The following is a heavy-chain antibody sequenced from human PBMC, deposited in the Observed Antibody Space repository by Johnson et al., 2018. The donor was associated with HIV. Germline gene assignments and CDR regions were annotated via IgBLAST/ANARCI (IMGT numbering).Heavy chain of an antibody. CDR1: GFTFSGYW. CDR2: IKQGGSAK. Sequence: EVQLVESGGGLVRPGESLRLSCVASGFTFSGYWMTWVRQAPGKGLEWVANIKQGGSAKYYVDSVKGRFTISRDNAKKSLYLQMNSLRAEDTAVYYCARDGSNFGAFDIWGQGTMVTVSS. V-gene: IGHV3-7*01. D-gene: IGHD1-1*01. CDR3: ARDGSNFGAFDI. J-gene: IGHJ3*02.